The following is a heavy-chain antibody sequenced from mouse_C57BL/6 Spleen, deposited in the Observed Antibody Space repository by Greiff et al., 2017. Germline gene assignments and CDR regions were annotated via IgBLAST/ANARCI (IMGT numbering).Heavy chain of an antibody. D-gene: IGHD4-1*01. J-gene: IGHJ2*01. Sequence: EVKLEESGGGLVQPGGSLSLSCAASGFTFTDYYMSWVRQPPGKALEWLGFIRNKANGYTTEYSASVKGRFTISSDNSQSILYLQMNALRAEDSATYYCARLTWTGLDYWGQGTTLTVSS. CDR2: IRNKANGYTT. CDR3: ARLTWTGLDY. CDR1: GFTFTDYY. V-gene: IGHV7-3*01.